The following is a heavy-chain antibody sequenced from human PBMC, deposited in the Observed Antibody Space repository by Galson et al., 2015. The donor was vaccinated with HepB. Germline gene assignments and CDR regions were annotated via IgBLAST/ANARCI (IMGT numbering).Heavy chain of an antibody. CDR3: ARDATMYGSGSYYIEGYYYYGMDV. CDR2: TYYRSKWYN. CDR1: GDSVSSNSAA. Sequence: CAISGDSVSSNSAAWNWIRQSPSRGLEWLGRTYYRSKWYNDYAVYVKSRITINPDTSKNQFSLQLNSVTPEDTAVYYCARDATMYGSGSYYIEGYYYYGMDVWGQGTTVTVSS. J-gene: IGHJ6*02. V-gene: IGHV6-1*01. D-gene: IGHD3-10*01.